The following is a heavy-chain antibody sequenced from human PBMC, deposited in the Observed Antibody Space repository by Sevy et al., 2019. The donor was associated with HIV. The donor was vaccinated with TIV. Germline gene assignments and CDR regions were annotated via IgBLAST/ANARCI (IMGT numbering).Heavy chain of an antibody. CDR2: ISWNSGSI. CDR1: GFTFDDYA. J-gene: IGHJ4*02. Sequence: GGSLRLSCAASGFTFDDYAMHWVRQAPGKGLEWVSGISWNSGSIGYADSVKGRFTIFRDNAKNSLYLQMNSLRAEDTALYYCAKSKARSMVRGAIFDYWGQGTLVTVSS. CDR3: AKSKARSMVRGAIFDY. D-gene: IGHD3-10*01. V-gene: IGHV3-9*01.